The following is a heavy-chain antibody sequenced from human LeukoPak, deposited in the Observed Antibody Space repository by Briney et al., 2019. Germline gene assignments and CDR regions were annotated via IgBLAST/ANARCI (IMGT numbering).Heavy chain of an antibody. V-gene: IGHV3-11*04. CDR3: ARRRLDYYDSAGYYCDY. CDR1: GFTFSDYY. D-gene: IGHD3-22*01. CDR2: ISGSGSTT. J-gene: IGHJ4*02. Sequence: GGSLRLSCAGSGFTFSDYYMNWIRQAPGKGQEWVSYISGSGSTTYYADSVKGRFTISRDNTKKSLDLQMNSLIGEDTAVYYCARRRLDYYDSAGYYCDYWGQGTLVTVSS.